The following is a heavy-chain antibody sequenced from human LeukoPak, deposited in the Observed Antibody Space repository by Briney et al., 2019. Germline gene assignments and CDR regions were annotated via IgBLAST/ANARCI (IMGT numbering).Heavy chain of an antibody. CDR3: ARGRGYSGYFGYYYMDV. Sequence: CLWIRQLPGKGLEWIGHIPYSGSTNYNPSLKSRVTISLDTSKNQFSLKLSSVTAADTAVYYCARGRGYSGYFGYYYMDVWGKGTPVTISS. V-gene: IGHV4-59*01. CDR2: IPYSGST. D-gene: IGHD5-12*01. J-gene: IGHJ6*03.